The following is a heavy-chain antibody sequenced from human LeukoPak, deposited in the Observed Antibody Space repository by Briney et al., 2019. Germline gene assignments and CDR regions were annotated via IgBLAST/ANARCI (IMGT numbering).Heavy chain of an antibody. CDR1: GGSISSSSYY. CDR2: INHSGST. Sequence: SETLSLTCTVSGGSISSSSYYWGWIRQPPGKGLEWIGEINHSGSTNYNPSLKSRVTISVDTSKNQFSLKLSSVTAADTAVYYCAKGHVLLWFGELFPPGHYGMDVWGKGTTVTVSS. CDR3: AKGHVLLWFGELFPPGHYGMDV. J-gene: IGHJ6*04. V-gene: IGHV4-39*07. D-gene: IGHD3-10*01.